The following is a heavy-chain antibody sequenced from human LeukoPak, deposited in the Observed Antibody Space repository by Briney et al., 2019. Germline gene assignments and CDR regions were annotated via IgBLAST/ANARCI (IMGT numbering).Heavy chain of an antibody. J-gene: IGHJ5*02. CDR3: AAREYGEDDDRVDL. V-gene: IGHV3-23*01. CDR2: ISGSGGGT. D-gene: IGHD4-17*01. CDR1: GFTFSNYA. Sequence: GGSLRLSCAASGFTFSNYAMSWVRQAPGKGLEWVSTISGSGGGTNYADSVKGRFTISRDNSKNTLYLQMNSLRVEDTAVYYCAAREYGEDDDRVDLWGQGTLVTVSS.